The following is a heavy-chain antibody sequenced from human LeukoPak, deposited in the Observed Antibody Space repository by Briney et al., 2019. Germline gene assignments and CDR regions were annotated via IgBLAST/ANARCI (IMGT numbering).Heavy chain of an antibody. Sequence: GGSLRLSCAASGFTFSSYSMNWVRQAPGKGLEWVSYISSGSSTNTIYYADSVKGRFTISRDNAKNSLYLQMNSLRAEDTAVYYCARYDGFGELRGHEYFQHWGQGTLVTVSS. D-gene: IGHD3-10*01. CDR1: GFTFSSYS. CDR2: ISSGSSTNTI. J-gene: IGHJ1*01. CDR3: ARYDGFGELRGHEYFQH. V-gene: IGHV3-48*04.